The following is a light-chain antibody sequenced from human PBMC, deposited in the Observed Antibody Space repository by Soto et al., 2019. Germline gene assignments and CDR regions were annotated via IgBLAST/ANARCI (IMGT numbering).Light chain of an antibody. CDR1: QSISSY. CDR2: AAS. CDR3: KQYNSYSS. J-gene: IGKJ1*01. V-gene: IGKV1-39*01. Sequence: DIQMTPSPSSLSASVVDRVTITCRASQSISSYLNWYQQKPGKAPKLLIYAASSLQSGVPSRFSGSGSGTDFTLTISSLQPDDFATYYCKQYNSYSSCGQGTKGAIK.